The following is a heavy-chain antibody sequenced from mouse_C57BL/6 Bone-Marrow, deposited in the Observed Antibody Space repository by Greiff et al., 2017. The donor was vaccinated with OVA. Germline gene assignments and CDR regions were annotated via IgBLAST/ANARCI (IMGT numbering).Heavy chain of an antibody. D-gene: IGHD1-1*01. V-gene: IGHV1-50*01. J-gene: IGHJ2*01. CDR1: GYTFTSYW. CDR2: IDPSDSYT. Sequence: VQLQQSGAELVKPGASVKLSCKASGYTFTSYWMQWVKQRPGQGLEWIGEIDPSDSYTNYNQKFKGKATLTVDTSSRTAYMQLSSLTSEDSAVYYCALPLDYWGQGTTLTVSS. CDR3: ALPLDY.